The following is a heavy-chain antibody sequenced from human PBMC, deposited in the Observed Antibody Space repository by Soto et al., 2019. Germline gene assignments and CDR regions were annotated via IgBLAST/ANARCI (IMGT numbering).Heavy chain of an antibody. J-gene: IGHJ6*02. V-gene: IGHV1-46*01. CDR1: GYTFTSYY. CDR3: AREPMVRGVTSIYYYYGMDV. CDR2: INPSGGST. D-gene: IGHD3-10*01. Sequence: ASVKVSCKASGYTFTSYYMHWVRQAPGQGLEWMGIINPSGGSTSYAQKFQGRVTMTTDTSTSTAYMELRSLRSDDTAVYYCAREPMVRGVTSIYYYYGMDVWGQGTTVTVSS.